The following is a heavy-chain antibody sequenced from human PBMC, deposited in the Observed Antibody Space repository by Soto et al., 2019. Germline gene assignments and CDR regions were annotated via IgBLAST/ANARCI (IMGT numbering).Heavy chain of an antibody. D-gene: IGHD2-21*02. CDR3: ARDRVVTTLGWFDP. CDR1: GYTFTSYA. Sequence: QVQLVQSGAEVKKPGASVKVSCKASGYTFTSYAMHWVRQAPGQRLEWMGWINAGNGNTKYSQKFQGRVTITRDTSASTAYMELSSLRSDDTAEYYCARDRVVTTLGWFDPWGQGTLVTVSS. J-gene: IGHJ5*02. CDR2: INAGNGNT. V-gene: IGHV1-3*01.